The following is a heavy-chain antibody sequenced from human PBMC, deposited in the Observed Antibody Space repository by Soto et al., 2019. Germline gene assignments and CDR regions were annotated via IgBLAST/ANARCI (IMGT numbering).Heavy chain of an antibody. CDR3: ATLGSGSYDY. J-gene: IGHJ4*01. V-gene: IGHV1-69*02. CDR2: ISPTVGIP. Sequence: QVHLVQSGAEVKKPGSSVKVSCKASGGTFSSYIISWVRQAPGQGLEWMGRISPTVGIPNYAQKFQGRVTITADRSTSTAYMELSSLRSEDTATYYCATLGSGSYDYWGHGTLVTVSS. CDR1: GGTFSSYI. D-gene: IGHD1-26*01.